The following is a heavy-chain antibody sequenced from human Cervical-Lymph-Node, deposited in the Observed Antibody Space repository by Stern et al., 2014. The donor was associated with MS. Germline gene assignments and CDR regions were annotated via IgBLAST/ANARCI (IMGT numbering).Heavy chain of an antibody. J-gene: IGHJ6*02. Sequence: QVQLVQSGAEVKNPGASVKVSCKASGYTFTDYYMQWMRQAPGQGLEWMGWLNPNNGGTKSAQKFQGWVTRTRDTSTSTAYMELSRLRSDDTAIYYCARASTTANNYYDGVDVWGQGTTVTVTS. CDR2: LNPNNGGT. CDR3: ARASTTANNYYDGVDV. V-gene: IGHV1-2*04. CDR1: GYTFTDYY. D-gene: IGHD1-1*01.